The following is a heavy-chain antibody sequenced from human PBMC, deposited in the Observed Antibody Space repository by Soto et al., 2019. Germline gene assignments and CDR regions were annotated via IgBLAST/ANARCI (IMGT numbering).Heavy chain of an antibody. V-gene: IGHV3-30*18. J-gene: IGHJ6*02. Sequence: GGDLRLSCAASGFTFSRYGIHWVRQAPGKGLEWVAVISYDGSNKYYADSVKGRFTISRDNSKNTLYLQMNSLRAEDTGLYYCAKEGAVYYNSGIYEDGGRDVGGQGTT. CDR3: AKEGAVYYNSGIYEDGGRDV. CDR2: ISYDGSNK. D-gene: IGHD3-10*01. CDR1: GFTFSRYG.